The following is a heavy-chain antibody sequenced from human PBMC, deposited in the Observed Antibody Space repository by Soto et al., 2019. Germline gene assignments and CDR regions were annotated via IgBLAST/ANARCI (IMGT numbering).Heavy chain of an antibody. J-gene: IGHJ5*02. V-gene: IGHV3-11*01. CDR2: ISSSGSTI. CDR3: ARDLVVVARGWFDP. CDR1: GFTFSDYY. D-gene: IGHD2-15*01. Sequence: AGGSLRLSCAASGFTFSDYYMSWIRQAPGKGLEWVSYISSSGSTIYYADSVKGRFTISRDNAKNSLYLQMNSLRAEDTAVYYCARDLVVVARGWFDPWGQGTLVTVSS.